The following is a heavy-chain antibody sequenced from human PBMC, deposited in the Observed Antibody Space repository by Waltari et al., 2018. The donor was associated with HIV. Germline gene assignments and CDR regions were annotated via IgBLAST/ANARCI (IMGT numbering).Heavy chain of an antibody. CDR2: ISGSGGST. V-gene: IGHV3-23*01. CDR3: VKEHQYSHSWYSYYGMDV. J-gene: IGHJ6*02. CDR1: GFTFRNYD. D-gene: IGHD6-13*01. Sequence: EVQVLESGGALVQPGGSLSPSCLAPGFTFRNYDLTGFRQAPGKGLEWVSTISGSGGSTYYADSVKGRFTVSRDNSKNTLYLQMNSLRAEDTAVYFCVKEHQYSHSWYSYYGMDVWGQGTTVTVSS.